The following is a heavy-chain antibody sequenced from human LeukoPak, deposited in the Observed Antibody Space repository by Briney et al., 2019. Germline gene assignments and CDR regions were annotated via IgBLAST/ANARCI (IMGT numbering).Heavy chain of an antibody. J-gene: IGHJ4*02. Sequence: GASVKVSCKASGGTFSSYAISWVRQAPGRGLEWMGGIIPIFGTANYAQKFQGRVTITADESTSTAYMELSSLRSEDTAVYYCARAAYSSSYAAGYWGQGTLVTVSS. V-gene: IGHV1-69*13. CDR1: GGTFSSYA. CDR3: ARAAYSSSYAAGY. CDR2: IIPIFGTA. D-gene: IGHD6-6*01.